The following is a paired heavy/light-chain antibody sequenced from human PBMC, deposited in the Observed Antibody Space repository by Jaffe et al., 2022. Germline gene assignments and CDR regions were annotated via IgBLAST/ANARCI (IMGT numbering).Heavy chain of an antibody. V-gene: IGHV4-34*01. D-gene: IGHD3-10*01. Sequence: QVQLQQWGAGLLKPSETLSLTCAVYGGSFSGYYWSWIRQPPGKGLEWIGEINHSGSTNYNPSLKSRVTISVDTSKNQFSLKLSSVTAADTAVYYCARGSRPALPYMVRGAPGAFDIWGQGTMVTVSS. CDR2: INHSGST. J-gene: IGHJ3*02. CDR3: ARGSRPALPYMVRGAPGAFDI. CDR1: GGSFSGYY.
Light chain of an antibody. Sequence: DIQMTQSPSTLSASVGDRVTITCRASQSISNWLAWYQQKPGKAPKLLIYKASSLESGVPSRFSGSGSGTEFTLTISSLQPDDFATYYCQQYNSYSKYSFGQGTKLEIK. CDR1: QSISNW. J-gene: IGKJ2*01. CDR2: KAS. CDR3: QQYNSYSKYS. V-gene: IGKV1-5*03.